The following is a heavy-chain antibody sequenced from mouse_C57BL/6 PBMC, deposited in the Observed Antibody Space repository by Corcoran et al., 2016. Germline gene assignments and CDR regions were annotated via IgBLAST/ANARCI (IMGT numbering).Heavy chain of an antibody. Sequence: EVQLQQSGPELVKPGASVKISCKASGYTFTDYYMNWVKQSHGKSLEWIGDINPNNGGTSYNQKFKGKATLTVDKSSSKAYMELRSLTSEDSAVYYCAGGYITTVVAGGYYAMDYWGQGTSVTVSS. CDR2: INPNNGGT. CDR1: GYTFTDYY. J-gene: IGHJ4*01. CDR3: AGGYITTVVAGGYYAMDY. V-gene: IGHV1-26*01. D-gene: IGHD1-1*01.